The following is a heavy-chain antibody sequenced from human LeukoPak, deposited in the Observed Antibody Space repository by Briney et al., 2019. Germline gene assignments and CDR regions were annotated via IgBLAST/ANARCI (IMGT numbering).Heavy chain of an antibody. CDR3: TRLRAANTESYLYYYHGTDV. V-gene: IGHV3-73*01. CDR1: GFTFSGSA. J-gene: IGHJ6*02. D-gene: IGHD1-26*01. Sequence: GGSLKLSCAASGFTFSGSAIHWVRQAYGKGLEWVGRIRSKADNYATTYAASVKGRFTISRDDSKNTAYLQINSLKTEDTAVYYCTRLRAANTESYLYYYHGTDVWGQGTTVTVSS. CDR2: IRSKADNYAT.